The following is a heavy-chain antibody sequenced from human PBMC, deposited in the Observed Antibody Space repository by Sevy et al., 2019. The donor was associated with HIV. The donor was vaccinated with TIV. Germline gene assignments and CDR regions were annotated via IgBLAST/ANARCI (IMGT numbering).Heavy chain of an antibody. V-gene: IGHV3-53*01. D-gene: IGHD5-18*01. J-gene: IGHJ4*02. CDR3: AMAADTAMVYFDY. Sequence: GGSLRLSCAASGFTVSSNYMSWVRQAPGKGLEGVSVIYSGGSTYYADSVKGRFTISRDNSKNTLYLQMNSLRAEDTAVYYCAMAADTAMVYFDYWGQGTLVTVSS. CDR2: IYSGGST. CDR1: GFTVSSNY.